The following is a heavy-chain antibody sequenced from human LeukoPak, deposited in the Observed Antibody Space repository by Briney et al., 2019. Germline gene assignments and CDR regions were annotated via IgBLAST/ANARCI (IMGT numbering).Heavy chain of an antibody. CDR3: ARGRSGLYYYGSGSYYNYWFDP. D-gene: IGHD3-10*01. Sequence: SSETLSLTCAVYGGSFSGYYWSWIRQPPGKGLEWIGEINHSGSTNYNPSLKSRVTISVDTSKNQFSLKLSSVTAADTAVYYCARGRSGLYYYGSGSYYNYWFDPWGQGTLVTVSS. V-gene: IGHV4-34*01. CDR1: GGSFSGYY. J-gene: IGHJ5*02. CDR2: INHSGST.